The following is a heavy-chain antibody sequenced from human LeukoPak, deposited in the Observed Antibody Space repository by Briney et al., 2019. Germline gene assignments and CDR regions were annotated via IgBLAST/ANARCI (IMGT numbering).Heavy chain of an antibody. D-gene: IGHD1-1*01. V-gene: IGHV4-34*01. Sequence: KPSETLSLTCAVYGGSFSGYYWSWIRQPPGKGLEWIGEINHSGSTDYNPSLKSRVTISVDTSKNQFSLKLSSVTAADTAVYYCAKRSWQFLDKGYFDYRGQGTLVTVSS. CDR1: GGSFSGYY. CDR2: INHSGST. CDR3: AKRSWQFLDKGYFDY. J-gene: IGHJ4*02.